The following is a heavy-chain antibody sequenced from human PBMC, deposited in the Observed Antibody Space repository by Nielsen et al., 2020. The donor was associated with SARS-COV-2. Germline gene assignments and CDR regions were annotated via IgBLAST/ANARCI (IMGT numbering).Heavy chain of an antibody. CDR2: ISGSGGST. Sequence: GGSLRLSCAASGFTFSSYAMSWVRQAPGKGLEWVSAISGSGGSTYYADSVEGRFTISRDNAKNSLYLQMNSLRAEDTAVYYCARDPGIAARLYYYYYYGMDVWGQGTTVTVSS. D-gene: IGHD6-6*01. CDR1: GFTFSSYA. CDR3: ARDPGIAARLYYYYYYGMDV. J-gene: IGHJ6*02. V-gene: IGHV3-23*01.